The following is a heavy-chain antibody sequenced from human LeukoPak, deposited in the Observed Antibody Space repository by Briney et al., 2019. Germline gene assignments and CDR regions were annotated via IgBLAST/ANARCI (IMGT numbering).Heavy chain of an antibody. J-gene: IGHJ4*02. V-gene: IGHV1-2*02. CDR2: INPNSGGT. CDR1: GYTFTGYY. D-gene: IGHD5-12*01. Sequence: EASVKASCKASGYTFTGYYMHWVRQAPGQGLEWMGWINPNSGGTNYAQKFQGRVTMTRDTSISTAYMELSRLRSDDTAVYFCAIPIPDSGYEFDYWGQGTLVTVSS. CDR3: AIPIPDSGYEFDY.